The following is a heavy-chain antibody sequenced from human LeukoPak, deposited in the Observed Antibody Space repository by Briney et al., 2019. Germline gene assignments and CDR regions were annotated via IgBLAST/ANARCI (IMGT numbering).Heavy chain of an antibody. D-gene: IGHD6-13*01. Sequence: GGSLRLSCAASGFTFSSYSMNWVRHAPGKGLEWVSSISSSSSYIYYADSVKGRFTISRDNAKNSLYLQMNSLRAEDTAVYYCAMGIAAAGYFDYWGQGTLVTVSS. V-gene: IGHV3-21*01. CDR3: AMGIAAAGYFDY. CDR1: GFTFSSYS. J-gene: IGHJ4*02. CDR2: ISSSSSYI.